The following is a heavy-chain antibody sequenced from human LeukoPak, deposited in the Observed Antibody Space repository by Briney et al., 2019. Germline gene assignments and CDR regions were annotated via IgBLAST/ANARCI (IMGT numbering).Heavy chain of an antibody. CDR1: GFTFSSYA. CDR3: ARVGHYGSGSYSVAFDI. J-gene: IGHJ3*02. V-gene: IGHV3-21*01. Sequence: PGGSLRLSCAASGFTFSSYAMHWVRQAPGKGLEWVSSISSSSSYIYYADSVKGRFTISRDNAKNSLYLQMNSLRAEDTAVYYCARVGHYGSGSYSVAFDIWGQGTMVTVSS. CDR2: ISSSSSYI. D-gene: IGHD3-10*01.